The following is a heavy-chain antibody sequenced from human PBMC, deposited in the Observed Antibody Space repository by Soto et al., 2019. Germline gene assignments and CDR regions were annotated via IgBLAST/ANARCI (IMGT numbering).Heavy chain of an antibody. CDR2: INNGGSS. V-gene: IGHV4-34*01. CDR3: ARGRGDGYNQNWYFDL. D-gene: IGHD3-10*01. Sequence: SETLSLTCAVYGGSFSGYYWSWISQPPGQGMEWSGEINNGGSSNYNPSLKSRGSMSVGTSNNQFSLKLTSVNAADTGVYYCARGRGDGYNQNWYFDLWGRGTLVTVS. J-gene: IGHJ2*01. CDR1: GGSFSGYY.